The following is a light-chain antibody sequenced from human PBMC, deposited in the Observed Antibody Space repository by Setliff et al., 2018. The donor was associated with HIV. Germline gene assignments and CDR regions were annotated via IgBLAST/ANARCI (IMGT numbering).Light chain of an antibody. CDR3: SSFTTTTTLV. Sequence: QSALAQPASVSGSPGQSITISCTGTSSDVGSYNYVSWYQQHPGKAPKPMISEVSNRPSGVSNRFSGSKSDNTASLTISGLQAEDEADYFCSSFTTTTTLVFGTGTKVTV. V-gene: IGLV2-14*01. CDR1: SSDVGSYNY. J-gene: IGLJ1*01. CDR2: EVS.